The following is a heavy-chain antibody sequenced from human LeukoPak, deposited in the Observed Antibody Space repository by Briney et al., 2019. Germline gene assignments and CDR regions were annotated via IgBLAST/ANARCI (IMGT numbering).Heavy chain of an antibody. CDR1: GASVSDGNYY. CDR3: ARVHPQKERAFDI. Sequence: SETLSLTCSVSGASVSDGNYYWSWIRQPPGKGLEWIGYMFYSESTKYNPSLKSRVTISVDKSKNQFSLHMSSVSAADTAVYYCARVHPQKERAFDIWGQGTMVTVSS. J-gene: IGHJ3*02. V-gene: IGHV4-61*01. CDR2: MFYSEST.